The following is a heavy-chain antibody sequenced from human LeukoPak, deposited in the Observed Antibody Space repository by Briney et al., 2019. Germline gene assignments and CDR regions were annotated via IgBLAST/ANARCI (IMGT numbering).Heavy chain of an antibody. V-gene: IGHV3-23*01. Sequence: GGSLRLSCAASGFTFTNYAMSWVRQAPGKELEWVSGMSGRGVSTYYADSVKGRFTISSDNSKNTLYLQMNSLRAEDTAIYYCAKDCNGGNCYIDYWGQGTLVTVAS. D-gene: IGHD2-15*01. CDR3: AKDCNGGNCYIDY. J-gene: IGHJ4*02. CDR1: GFTFTNYA. CDR2: MSGRGVST.